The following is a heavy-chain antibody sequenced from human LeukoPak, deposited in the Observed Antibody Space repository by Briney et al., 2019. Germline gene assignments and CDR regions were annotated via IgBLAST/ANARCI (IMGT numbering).Heavy chain of an antibody. CDR3: ARIPQEVYSGSYS. CDR1: GFTFSSYE. J-gene: IGHJ4*02. CDR2: ISSSGSTI. V-gene: IGHV3-48*03. D-gene: IGHD1-26*01. Sequence: PGGSLRLSCAASGFTFSSYEMTLVRQAPGKRLEWVSYISSSGSTIYYADSVKGRFTISRDNAKNSLYLQMNSLRAEDTAVYYCARIPQEVYSGSYSWGQGTLVTVSS.